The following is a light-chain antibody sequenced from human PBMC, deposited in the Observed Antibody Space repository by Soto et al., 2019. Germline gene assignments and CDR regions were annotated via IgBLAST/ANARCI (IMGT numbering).Light chain of an antibody. CDR1: QSVGSN. Sequence: DIVMTQSPATLSVSPGEGATLSCRASQSVGSNLAWYQQKPAQAPRLLIYGVSTRATGTPARFSGSGSGTEFTRTISSVQSEEFAVYYCQQYNNWLQTFGQGTKVEIK. CDR2: GVS. J-gene: IGKJ1*01. V-gene: IGKV3-15*01. CDR3: QQYNNWLQT.